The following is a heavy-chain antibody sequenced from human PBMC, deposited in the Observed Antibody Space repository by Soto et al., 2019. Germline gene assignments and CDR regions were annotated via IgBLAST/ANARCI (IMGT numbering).Heavy chain of an antibody. CDR1: GLSISDSEMG. J-gene: IGHJ5*02. D-gene: IGHD2-2*01. Sequence: QVTLKESGPVLVKPTETLTLRCTVSGLSISDSEMGVSWIRQPPGKALEWLAHLDSSGEKSYRTFLKSRLTNSKDTSKSQIVLIMTNMDPADTGTYYCARRHLAVAVSTWFDPWGQGILVTVSS. CDR3: ARRHLAVAVSTWFDP. CDR2: LDSSGEK. V-gene: IGHV2-26*01.